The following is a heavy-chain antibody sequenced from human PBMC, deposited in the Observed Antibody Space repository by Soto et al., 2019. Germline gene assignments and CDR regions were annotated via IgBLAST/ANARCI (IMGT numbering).Heavy chain of an antibody. Sequence: EVQLVESGGGLVKPGGSLRLSCAASGFTFSSYSMNWVRQAPGKGLEWVSSISISSSYIYYADSVQGPFTIARDNANTSRYLQMNSQPAEDTAVYYCTRDGRPVAVPGTGSLFEPWLQGTLVTVSS. D-gene: IGHD6-19*01. CDR2: ISISSSYI. V-gene: IGHV3-21*01. CDR3: TRDGRPVAVPGTGSLFEP. J-gene: IGHJ5*02. CDR1: GFTFSSYS.